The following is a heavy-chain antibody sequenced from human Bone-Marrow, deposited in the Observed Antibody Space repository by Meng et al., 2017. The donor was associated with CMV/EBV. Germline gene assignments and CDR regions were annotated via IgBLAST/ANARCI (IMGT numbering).Heavy chain of an antibody. D-gene: IGHD3-3*01. Sequence: GGSLRLSCAASGFTFSSYWMHWVRQAPGKGLVWVSRINSDGSSTSYADSVKGRFTISRDNAKNTLYLQMDSLRAEDTAVYYCARAVEWLLEDYYYYGMDVWGQGTTVTGSS. CDR3: ARAVEWLLEDYYYYGMDV. CDR2: INSDGSST. CDR1: GFTFSSYW. J-gene: IGHJ6*01. V-gene: IGHV3-74*01.